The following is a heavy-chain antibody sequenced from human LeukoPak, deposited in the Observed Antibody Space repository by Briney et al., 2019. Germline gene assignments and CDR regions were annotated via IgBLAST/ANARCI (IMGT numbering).Heavy chain of an antibody. CDR3: ARVQVVRGVRTNFDY. V-gene: IGHV3-48*03. CDR1: GFTFSRYE. CDR2: ISSGGGNI. J-gene: IGHJ4*02. Sequence: SGGSLRLSCAASGFTFSRYEMIWVRQAPGKGLEWESYISSGGGNIYYADSVKGRFTISRDSAKSLLYLQMNSLRAEDTAVYYCARVQVVRGVRTNFDYWGQGTLVTVSS. D-gene: IGHD3-10*01.